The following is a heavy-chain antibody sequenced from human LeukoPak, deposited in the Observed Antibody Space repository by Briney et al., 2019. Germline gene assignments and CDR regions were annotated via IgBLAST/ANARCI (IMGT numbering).Heavy chain of an antibody. CDR2: IIPIFGTL. CDR1: GGTFGNYA. Sequence: GASVKVSCKASGGTFGNYAISWVRQAPGQGLEWVGGIIPIFGTLNYEQKFQSRVTITADESTSTVYMELSSLKSEDTAVYYCAGGKLFDFWSGYYPMDDSWGQGTLVTVSS. J-gene: IGHJ4*02. D-gene: IGHD3-3*01. V-gene: IGHV1-69*01. CDR3: AGGKLFDFWSGYYPMDDS.